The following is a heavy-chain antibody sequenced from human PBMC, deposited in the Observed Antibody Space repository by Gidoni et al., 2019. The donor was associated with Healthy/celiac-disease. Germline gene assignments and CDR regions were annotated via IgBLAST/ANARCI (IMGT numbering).Heavy chain of an antibody. CDR3: AKGTRDYYYYGMDV. Sequence: EVQLVESGGGLVQPGRSLRLSCAASGFTFDDYAMHWVRQAPGKGLEWVSGISWNSGSIGYADSVKGRFTISRDNAKNSLYLQMNSLRAEDTALYYCAKGTRDYYYYGMDVWGQGTTVTVSS. J-gene: IGHJ6*02. CDR1: GFTFDDYA. V-gene: IGHV3-9*01. CDR2: ISWNSGSI.